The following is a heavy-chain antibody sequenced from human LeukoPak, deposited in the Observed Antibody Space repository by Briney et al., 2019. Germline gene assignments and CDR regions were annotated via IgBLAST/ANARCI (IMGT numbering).Heavy chain of an antibody. D-gene: IGHD3-22*01. J-gene: IGHJ5*02. CDR2: ISGSGAGT. Sequence: GGSLRLSCAASGFFFSSYALSWVRQAPGMGLEWVSAISGSGAGTYYADSVKGRFTISRDNSKNTLYLQMNSLRAEDTAVYYCAKERGITMIVISWGQGTLVTVSS. CDR1: GFFFSSYA. V-gene: IGHV3-23*01. CDR3: AKERGITMIVIS.